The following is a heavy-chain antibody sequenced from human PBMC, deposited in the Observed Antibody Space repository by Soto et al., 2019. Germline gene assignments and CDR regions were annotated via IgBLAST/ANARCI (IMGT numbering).Heavy chain of an antibody. Sequence: VQLVESGGGVVQPGRSLRLSCAASGFTFSDYAMHWVRQAPGKGLEWVAVVSHGGRNTHYADSVKGRFTISRDSSKNTVSLEMTSLRAEDTAVYSCAKGGRQWLVTSDFNYWGQGALVTVSS. CDR2: VSHGGRNT. D-gene: IGHD6-19*01. J-gene: IGHJ4*02. V-gene: IGHV3-30*18. CDR3: AKGGRQWLVTSDFNY. CDR1: GFTFSDYA.